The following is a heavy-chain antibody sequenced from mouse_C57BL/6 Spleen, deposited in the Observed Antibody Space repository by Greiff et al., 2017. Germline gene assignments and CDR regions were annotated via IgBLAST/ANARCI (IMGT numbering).Heavy chain of an antibody. D-gene: IGHD1-1*01. Sequence: VQLQQPGAELVKPGASVKLSCKASGYTFTSYWMHWVKQRPGQGLEWIGMIHPNSGSTNYNEKFKSKATLTVDKSSSTAYMQLSSLTSEDSAVYYCARGGVYYGSSPLFDYWGQGTTLTVS. V-gene: IGHV1-64*01. CDR1: GYTFTSYW. CDR2: IHPNSGST. J-gene: IGHJ2*01. CDR3: ARGGVYYGSSPLFDY.